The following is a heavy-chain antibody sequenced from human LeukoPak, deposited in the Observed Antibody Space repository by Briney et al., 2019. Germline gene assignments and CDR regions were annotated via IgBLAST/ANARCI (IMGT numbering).Heavy chain of an antibody. CDR1: GYTLTELS. D-gene: IGHD3-22*01. V-gene: IGHV1-24*01. CDR3: ATLTPPNYYDSSGYYLFDY. CDR2: FDPEDGET. J-gene: IGHJ4*02. Sequence: ASVKVSCKVSGYTLTELSMHWVRQAPGKGLEWMGGFDPEDGETIYAQKFRGRVTMTEDTSTDTAYMELSSLRSEDTAVYYCATLTPPNYYDSSGYYLFDYWGQGTLVTVSS.